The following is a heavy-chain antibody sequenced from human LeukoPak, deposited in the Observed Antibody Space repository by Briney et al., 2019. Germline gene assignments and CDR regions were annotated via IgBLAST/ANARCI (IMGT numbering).Heavy chain of an antibody. CDR3: ARGRGVIDY. J-gene: IGHJ4*02. CDR2: IYYTGST. V-gene: IGHV4-59*12. D-gene: IGHD3-10*01. CDR1: GGSINNYY. Sequence: SETLSLTCTVSGGSINNYYWSWVRQPPGAGLEWLAYIYYTGSTNYNPSLKTRLTISVDTSKNQFSLRLSSVTAADTAVYYCARGRGVIDYWGQGTLVTVSS.